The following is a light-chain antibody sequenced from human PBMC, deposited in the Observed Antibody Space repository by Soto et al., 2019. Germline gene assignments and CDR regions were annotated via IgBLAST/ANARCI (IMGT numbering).Light chain of an antibody. J-gene: IGLJ1*01. Sequence: QSALTQPASVSGSPGQSITISCTGTSSDFGGYNYVSWYQQHPGKAPKLIIHDVTDRPSGVSNRFSGSKSGNTASLTISGLQAEDEADYYCSSYANRAAPYVFGTGTKVTVL. CDR1: SSDFGGYNY. V-gene: IGLV2-14*03. CDR2: DVT. CDR3: SSYANRAAPYV.